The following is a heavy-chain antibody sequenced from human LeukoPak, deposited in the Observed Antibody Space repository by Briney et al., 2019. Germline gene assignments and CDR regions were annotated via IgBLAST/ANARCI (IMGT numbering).Heavy chain of an antibody. CDR3: ATDRPEYYYDSSGYSRRRRAYHY. CDR2: FDPEDGET. D-gene: IGHD3-22*01. V-gene: IGHV1-24*01. Sequence: GASVKVSCKASGYTLTTLSMHWVRQAPGKGLEWMGGFDPEDGETIYAQKFQGRVTMTADTSTDTAYMELTSLRSEDTAVYYCATDRPEYYYDSSGYSRRRRAYHYWGRGTLVSVSS. CDR1: GYTLTTLS. J-gene: IGHJ4*02.